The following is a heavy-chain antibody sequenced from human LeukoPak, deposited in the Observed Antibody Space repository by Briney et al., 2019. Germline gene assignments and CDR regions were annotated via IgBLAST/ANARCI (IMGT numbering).Heavy chain of an antibody. CDR2: IWRGGNYK. Sequence: GGSLRLSCSASGFDFRMAAMHWVRQAPGKGLEWVAMIWRGGNYKFYVDAVKGRCNIFRDDFKSIFYLEMDSLTADYTAVYYCVTDPPDSGWAFWSWGQGALVTVSA. D-gene: IGHD6-19*01. CDR1: GFDFRMAA. V-gene: IGHV3-33*01. CDR3: VTDPPDSGWAFWS. J-gene: IGHJ1*01.